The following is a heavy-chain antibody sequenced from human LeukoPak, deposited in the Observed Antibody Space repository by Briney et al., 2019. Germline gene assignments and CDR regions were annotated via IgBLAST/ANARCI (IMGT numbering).Heavy chain of an antibody. CDR1: GGSISSFY. D-gene: IGHD1-26*01. J-gene: IGHJ6*02. CDR3: ARHRGPTYGMDV. V-gene: IGHV4-59*08. Sequence: TSETMHPTCTISGGSISSFYWSWIRQPPGKGLEWIGFIYYSGDTNYNPSLKSRVSISVDTSNNQFSLNVRSVTAADTAVYYCARHRGPTYGMDVWGQGTTVTVSS. CDR2: IYYSGDT.